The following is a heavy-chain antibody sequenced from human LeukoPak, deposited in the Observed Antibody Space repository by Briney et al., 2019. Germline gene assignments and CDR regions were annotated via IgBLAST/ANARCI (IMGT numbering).Heavy chain of an antibody. CDR1: GFTFSSYG. Sequence: GGSLRLSCAASGFTFSSYGMHWVRQAPGKGLEWVAVIWYDGSNKYYADSVKGRFTISRDNSKNTLYLQMNSLRAEDTAVYYCARDGSEDSSGWATYGGYWGQGTLVTVSS. V-gene: IGHV3-33*01. D-gene: IGHD6-19*01. CDR2: IWYDGSNK. J-gene: IGHJ4*02. CDR3: ARDGSEDSSGWATYGGY.